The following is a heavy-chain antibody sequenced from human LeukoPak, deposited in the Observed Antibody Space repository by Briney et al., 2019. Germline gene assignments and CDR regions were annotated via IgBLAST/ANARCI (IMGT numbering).Heavy chain of an antibody. CDR1: GDSNTDFH. J-gene: IGHJ5*01. CDR3: ARGGPVNYASGKNCFDS. CDR2: IYGSGST. Sequence: TSETLSLTCIVSGDSNTDFHWNWIRQTPERGLEWIGYIYGSGSTRYNPSLESRLTISIDKSKTQFSMKLTSVTAADTAIYYCARGGPVNYASGKNCFDSWGQGTLVTVSS. D-gene: IGHD3-10*01. V-gene: IGHV4-59*01.